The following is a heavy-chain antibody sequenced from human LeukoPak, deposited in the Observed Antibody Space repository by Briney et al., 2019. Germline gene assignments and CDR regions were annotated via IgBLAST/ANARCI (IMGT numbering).Heavy chain of an antibody. CDR3: ARAGGIGPFDY. Sequence: GGSLRLSCAASGFTFSSYSMNWVRQAPGKGLEWVSYISSSSSTIYYADSVKGRFTISRDNAKNSLYLQMNSLRAEDTAVYYCARAGGIGPFDYWGQGTLVTVSS. V-gene: IGHV3-48*01. CDR1: GFTFSSYS. D-gene: IGHD3-16*01. CDR2: ISSSSSTI. J-gene: IGHJ4*02.